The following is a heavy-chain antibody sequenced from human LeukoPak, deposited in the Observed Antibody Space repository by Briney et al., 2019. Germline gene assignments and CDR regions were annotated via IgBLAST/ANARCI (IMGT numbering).Heavy chain of an antibody. CDR3: AKEHCSGGSCYHYYFDY. Sequence: GGSLRLSCAASGFTFSSYAMSWVRMPPGKGLEWVSAISGSGGSTYYADSVKGRFTISRDNSKNTLYLQMNSLRAEDTAVYYCAKEHCSGGSCYHYYFDYWGQGTLVTVSS. CDR1: GFTFSSYA. CDR2: ISGSGGST. J-gene: IGHJ4*02. D-gene: IGHD2-15*01. V-gene: IGHV3-23*01.